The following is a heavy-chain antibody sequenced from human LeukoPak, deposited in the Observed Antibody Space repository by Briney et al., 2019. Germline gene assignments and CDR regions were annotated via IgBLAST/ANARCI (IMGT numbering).Heavy chain of an antibody. CDR1: GYTFTGYY. J-gene: IGHJ4*02. CDR3: ARDSVSSSYGYSY. D-gene: IGHD5-18*01. V-gene: IGHV1-2*02. Sequence: ASVKVSCKASGYTFTGYYMHWVRQPPGQGLEWMGWINPNSGGANYAQKFQGRVTMTRVTSISTAYMELSRLRSDDTAVYYCARDSVSSSYGYSYWGQGTLVTVSS. CDR2: INPNSGGA.